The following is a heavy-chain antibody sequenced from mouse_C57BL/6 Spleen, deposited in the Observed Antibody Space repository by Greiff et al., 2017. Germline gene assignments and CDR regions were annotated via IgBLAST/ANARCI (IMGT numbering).Heavy chain of an antibody. CDR2: IDPENGDT. J-gene: IGHJ2*01. CDR3: TTYYYGSSYDYFDY. D-gene: IGHD1-1*01. Sequence: VQLQQSGAELVRPGASVKLSCTASGFNIKDDYMHWVKQRPEQGLEWIGWIDPENGDTEYASKFQGKATITADTSSNTAYLQLSSLTSEDTAVYYCTTYYYGSSYDYFDYWGKGTTLTVSS. CDR1: GFNIKDDY. V-gene: IGHV14-4*01.